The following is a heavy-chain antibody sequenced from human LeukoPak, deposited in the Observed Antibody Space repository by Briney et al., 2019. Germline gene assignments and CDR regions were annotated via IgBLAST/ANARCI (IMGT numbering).Heavy chain of an antibody. CDR1: GYTFTGYY. CDR3: ARDDGMTTVYAFDI. V-gene: IGHV1-2*02. D-gene: IGHD4-17*01. Sequence: GASVKVSCKASGYTFTGYYMHRVRQAPGQGLEWMGWINPNSGGTNYAQKFQGRVTMTRDTSISTAYMELSRLRSDDTAVYYCARDDGMTTVYAFDIWGQGTMVTVSS. CDR2: INPNSGGT. J-gene: IGHJ3*02.